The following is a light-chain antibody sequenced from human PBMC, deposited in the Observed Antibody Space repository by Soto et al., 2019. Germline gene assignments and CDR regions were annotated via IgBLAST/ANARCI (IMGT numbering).Light chain of an antibody. CDR2: GAS. CDR3: QPYHNWPREP. Sequence: IVMTQSPATLSVSPGERATLSCRASQSVSSNLAWYQQKPGQAPRLVIYGASTRATGIPARFSGSGSGTEFTLTISSLQSEDFAVYYCQPYHNWPREPFGPGTQVDIX. J-gene: IGKJ3*01. V-gene: IGKV3-15*01. CDR1: QSVSSN.